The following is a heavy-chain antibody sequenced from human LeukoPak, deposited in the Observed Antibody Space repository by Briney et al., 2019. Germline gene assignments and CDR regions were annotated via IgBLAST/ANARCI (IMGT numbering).Heavy chain of an antibody. D-gene: IGHD1-26*01. V-gene: IGHV1-69*13. Sequence: GASVKVSCKASGGTFSSYAISWVRQAPGQGLEWMGGIIPIFGTANYAQKFQGRVTITADESTSTAYMELSSLRSEDTAVYYCARDPGELPGSYYYMDVWGKGTTVTVSS. CDR2: IIPIFGTA. CDR3: ARDPGELPGSYYYMDV. J-gene: IGHJ6*03. CDR1: GGTFSSYA.